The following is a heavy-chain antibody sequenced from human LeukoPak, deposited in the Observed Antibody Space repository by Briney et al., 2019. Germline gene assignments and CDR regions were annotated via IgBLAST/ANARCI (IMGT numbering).Heavy chain of an antibody. CDR3: AKRGVVIRVILVGFHKEAYYFDS. CDR2: ISGSGGST. J-gene: IGHJ4*02. D-gene: IGHD3-22*01. V-gene: IGHV3-23*01. Sequence: GGSLRLSCAVSGITLSNYGMSWVRQAPGKGLEWVAGISGSGGSTNYADSVKGRFTISRDNPKNTLYLQMNSLRAEDTAVYFCAKRGVVIRVILVGFHKEAYYFDSWGQGALVTVSS. CDR1: GITLSNYG.